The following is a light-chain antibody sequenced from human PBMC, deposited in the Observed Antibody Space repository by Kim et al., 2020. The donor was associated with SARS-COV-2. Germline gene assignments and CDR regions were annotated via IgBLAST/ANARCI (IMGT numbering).Light chain of an antibody. CDR1: SSDVGGYNY. CDR3: SSYTSSSTNVV. CDR2: DVS. V-gene: IGLV2-14*04. Sequence: QSITISCTGTSSDVGGYNYVSWYQQHPGKAPKLMIYDVSKRPSGVSNRFSGSKSGNTASLTISGLQAEDEADYYCSSYTSSSTNVVFGGGTQLTV. J-gene: IGLJ2*01.